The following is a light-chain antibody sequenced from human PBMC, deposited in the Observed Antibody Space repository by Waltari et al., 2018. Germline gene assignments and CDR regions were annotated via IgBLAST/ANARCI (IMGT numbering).Light chain of an antibody. CDR1: NSNIGTNA. CDR3: ATWDDTLSGWV. Sequence: QSVLTQPPSVSGVPRQRVTLSCSGSNSNIGTNALAWYQQIPGRAPKLLIYYNDLLSSGVSDRFSGSKSGSSASLAISGLQSEDEADYYCATWDDTLSGWVFGGGTKLTVL. V-gene: IGLV1-36*01. CDR2: YND. J-gene: IGLJ3*02.